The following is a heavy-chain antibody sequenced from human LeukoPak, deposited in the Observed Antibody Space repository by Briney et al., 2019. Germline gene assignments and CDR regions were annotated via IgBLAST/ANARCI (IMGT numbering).Heavy chain of an antibody. Sequence: KPGGSLRLSCAASGFTFSSYSMNWVRQAPGKGLEWVSSISSSSSYIYYADSVKGRFTISRDNAKNSLYLQMNSLRAEDTAVYYCAKGVYGAAMVKGDAFDIWGQGTMVTVSS. J-gene: IGHJ3*02. CDR2: ISSSSSYI. CDR3: AKGVYGAAMVKGDAFDI. CDR1: GFTFSSYS. V-gene: IGHV3-21*01. D-gene: IGHD4/OR15-4a*01.